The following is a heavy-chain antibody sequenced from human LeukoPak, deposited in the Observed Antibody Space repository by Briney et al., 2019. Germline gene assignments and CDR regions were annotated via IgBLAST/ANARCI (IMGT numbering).Heavy chain of an antibody. D-gene: IGHD3-22*01. CDR2: INPNSGGT. CDR1: GYTFTGYY. Sequence: ASVKVSCKASGYTFTGYYMHWVRQAPGQGLEWMGRINPNSGGTNYAQKFLGRVTMTRDTSISTAYMELSRLRSDDTAVYFCAREYYYDSSGYSVDYYYYGMDVWGQGTTVTVSS. J-gene: IGHJ6*02. CDR3: AREYYYDSSGYSVDYYYYGMDV. V-gene: IGHV1-2*06.